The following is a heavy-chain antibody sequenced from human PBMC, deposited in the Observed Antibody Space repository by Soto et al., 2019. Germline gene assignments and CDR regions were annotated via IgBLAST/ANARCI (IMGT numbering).Heavy chain of an antibody. CDR2: INPNSGGT. V-gene: IGHV1-2*04. J-gene: IGHJ6*03. CDR3: ARDRNGGPPYYYYYMDV. D-gene: IGHD1-1*01. CDR1: GYTFTGYY. Sequence: ASVKVSCKASGYTFTGYYMHWVRQAPGQGLEWMGWINPNSGGTNYAQKFQGWVTMTRDTSISTAYMELSRLRSDDTAVYYCARDRNGGPPYYYYYMDVWGKGTTVTVSS.